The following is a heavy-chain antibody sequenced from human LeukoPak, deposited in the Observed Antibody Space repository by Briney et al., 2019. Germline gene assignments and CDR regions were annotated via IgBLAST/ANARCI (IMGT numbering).Heavy chain of an antibody. CDR3: AREWVYSVTNPNWFDP. CDR1: GGSISSYY. CDR2: IYTSGST. V-gene: IGHV4-4*07. Sequence: SETLSLTCTVSGGSISSYYWSWIRQPAGKGLEWIGRIYTSGSTNYNPSLKSRVTMSVDTSKNQFSLKLSSVTAADTAVYYCAREWVYSVTNPNWFDPWGQGTLVTVSS. J-gene: IGHJ5*02. D-gene: IGHD4-11*01.